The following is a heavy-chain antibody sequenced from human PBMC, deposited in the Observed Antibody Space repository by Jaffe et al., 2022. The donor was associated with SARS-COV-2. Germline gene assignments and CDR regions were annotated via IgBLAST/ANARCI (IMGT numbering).Heavy chain of an antibody. V-gene: IGHV3-23*01. Sequence: EVQLLESGGGLVQPGGSLRLSCAASGFTFSSYAMSWVRQAPGKGLEWVSAISGSGGSTYYADSVKGRFTISRDNSKNTLYLQMNSLRAEDTAVYYCAKDPLVLWSGYYTSGDDAFDIWGQGTMVTVSS. CDR1: GFTFSSYA. CDR2: ISGSGGST. D-gene: IGHD3-3*01. J-gene: IGHJ3*02. CDR3: AKDPLVLWSGYYTSGDDAFDI.